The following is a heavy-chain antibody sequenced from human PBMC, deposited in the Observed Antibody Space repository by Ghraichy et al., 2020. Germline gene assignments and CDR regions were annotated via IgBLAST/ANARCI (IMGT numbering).Heavy chain of an antibody. CDR1: GFTFSSYA. D-gene: IGHD3-22*01. V-gene: IGHV3-23*01. CDR2: ISGSDDST. Sequence: GGSLRLSCAASGFTFSSYAMSWVRQAPGKGLEWVSVISGSDDSTYYADSVKGRFTISRDNSKNTLYLQMNSLRAEDTALFYCAKYYYDNSGYYDGYFQHWGQGTLVTVSS. CDR3: AKYYYDNSGYYDGYFQH. J-gene: IGHJ1*01.